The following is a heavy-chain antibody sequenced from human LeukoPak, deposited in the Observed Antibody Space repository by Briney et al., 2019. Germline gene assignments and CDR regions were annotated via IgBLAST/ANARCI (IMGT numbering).Heavy chain of an antibody. J-gene: IGHJ3*02. D-gene: IGHD3-22*01. CDR1: GFTFDDYA. CDR3: AKDTRSATSSMIVVVPDAFDI. Sequence: GGSLRLSCAASGFTFDDYAMHWVRQAPGKGLEWVSGISWNSGSIVYADSVKGRFTISRDNAKNSLYLQMNSLRAEDTALYYCAKDTRSATSSMIVVVPDAFDIWGQGTMVTVSS. CDR2: ISWNSGSI. V-gene: IGHV3-9*01.